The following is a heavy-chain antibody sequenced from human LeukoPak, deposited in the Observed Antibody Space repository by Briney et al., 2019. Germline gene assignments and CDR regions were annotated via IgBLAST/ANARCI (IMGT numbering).Heavy chain of an antibody. CDR3: ARVGMITFGGPPTPNFDS. CDR2: INHSGSI. J-gene: IGHJ4*02. CDR1: GGSFSGYY. V-gene: IGHV4-34*01. Sequence: PSGTLSPTCAVYGGSFSGYYWSWIRQPPGKGLEGSGEINHSGSINYNPSLKRRVTISVCTSKNQFSLKMSSVTDAATAVYYCARVGMITFGGPPTPNFDSWGQGTLVTVSS. D-gene: IGHD3-16*01.